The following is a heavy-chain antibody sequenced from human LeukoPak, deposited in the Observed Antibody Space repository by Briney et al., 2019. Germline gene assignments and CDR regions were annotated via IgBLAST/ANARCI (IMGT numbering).Heavy chain of an antibody. CDR1: GFNFGIYG. D-gene: IGHD4-23*01. J-gene: IGHJ4*02. Sequence: ESGGGVVQPGRSLRLSCTASGFNFGIYGMHWVRQAPGKGLEWVAVMWDDGTNEYYVESVKGRFTISRDNAKNSLYLQMNSLRAEDTAVYYCAKVLDYAVVTRFDYWGQGTLVTVSS. V-gene: IGHV3-33*03. CDR2: MWDDGTNE. CDR3: AKVLDYAVVTRFDY.